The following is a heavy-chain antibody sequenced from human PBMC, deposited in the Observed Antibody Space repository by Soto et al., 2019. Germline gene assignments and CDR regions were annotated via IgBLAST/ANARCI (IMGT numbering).Heavy chain of an antibody. V-gene: IGHV2-5*02. CDR3: AHRPSYCSGGSCYSGFDY. Sequence: SGPTLVYPTQTLTLTCTFSGFSLSTSGVGVGWIRQPPGKALEWLALIYWDDDKRYSPSLKSRLTITKDTSKNQVVLTMTNMDPVDTATYYCAHRPSYCSGGSCYSGFDYWGQGTLVTVSS. J-gene: IGHJ4*02. D-gene: IGHD2-15*01. CDR2: IYWDDDK. CDR1: GFSLSTSGVG.